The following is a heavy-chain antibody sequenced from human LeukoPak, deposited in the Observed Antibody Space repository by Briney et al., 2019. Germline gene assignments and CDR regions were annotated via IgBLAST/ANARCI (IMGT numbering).Heavy chain of an antibody. J-gene: IGHJ4*02. CDR2: ISASSNYI. D-gene: IGHD3-22*01. Sequence: GGSLRLSCAVSGLTFSTYSMNWVRQAPGKWLEWVSSISASSNYIYYADSVKGRFTISRDNAKNSLYLQMNSLRAEDTALYYCAKASSGYYSAILGWGQGTLVTVSS. CDR1: GLTFSTYS. V-gene: IGHV3-21*04. CDR3: AKASSGYYSAILG.